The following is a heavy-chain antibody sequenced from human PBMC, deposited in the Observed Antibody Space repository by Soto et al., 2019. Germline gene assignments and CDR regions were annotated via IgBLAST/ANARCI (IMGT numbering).Heavy chain of an antibody. Sequence: GGSLRLSCAASGFTFSSYWMIWVRQAPGKGLEWVANIKQDGSEKYYVDSVKGRFTISRDNAKNSLYLQMNSLRAEDTAVYYCAASIVAARPHYYYYGMDVWGQGTTVTVSS. D-gene: IGHD6-6*01. CDR1: GFTFSSYW. CDR3: AASIVAARPHYYYYGMDV. V-gene: IGHV3-7*05. J-gene: IGHJ6*02. CDR2: IKQDGSEK.